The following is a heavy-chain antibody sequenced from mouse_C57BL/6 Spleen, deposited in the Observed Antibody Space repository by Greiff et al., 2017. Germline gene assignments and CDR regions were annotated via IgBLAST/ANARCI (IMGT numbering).Heavy chain of an antibody. Sequence: QVQLQQPGAELVKPGASVKLSCKASGYTFTSYWMHWVKQRPGQGLEWIGMIHPNSGSTNYNEKFKSKATLTVDKSSSTAYMQISSLTSEDSAVYYCARSGTLSPNYFDYWGQGTTLTVSS. CDR3: ARSGTLSPNYFDY. CDR1: GYTFTSYW. V-gene: IGHV1-64*01. J-gene: IGHJ2*01. CDR2: IHPNSGST. D-gene: IGHD3-3*01.